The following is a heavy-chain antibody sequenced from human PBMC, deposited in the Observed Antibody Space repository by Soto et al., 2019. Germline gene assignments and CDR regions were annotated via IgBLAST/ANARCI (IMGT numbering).Heavy chain of an antibody. CDR3: ARLTLPMEATWIFDY. D-gene: IGHD5-12*01. V-gene: IGHV5-51*01. CDR1: GYSFTSYW. Sequence: GESLKISCKGSGYSFTSYWIGWVRQMPGKGLEWMGIIYPGDSDTRYSPSFQGQVTISADKSISTAYLQWSSLKASDTAMYYCARLTLPMEATWIFDYWGQGTLVTVSS. J-gene: IGHJ4*02. CDR2: IYPGDSDT.